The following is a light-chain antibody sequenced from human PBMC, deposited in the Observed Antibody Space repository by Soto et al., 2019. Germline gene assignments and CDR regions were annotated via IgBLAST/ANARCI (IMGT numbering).Light chain of an antibody. CDR1: QCLTNH. V-gene: IGKV3-15*01. J-gene: IGKJ2*01. Sequence: IVKTQPPATPSMSPGERATLSCRAIQCLTNHLAWYQQKGGQAPRLLIYGTFPSATCIPARCSGSGFGTEFTLTISALQYEEVAVYYCQQYSVLPHTFGQGTNVDIK. CDR3: QQYSVLPHT. CDR2: GTF.